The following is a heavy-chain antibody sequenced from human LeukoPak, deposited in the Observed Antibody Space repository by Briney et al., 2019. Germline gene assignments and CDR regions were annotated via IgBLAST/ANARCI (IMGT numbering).Heavy chain of an antibody. J-gene: IGHJ4*02. CDR2: IKPSGGST. CDR3: ARDPSHDYVSNPFDY. V-gene: IGHV1-46*01. D-gene: IGHD3-16*01. CDR1: GYTFTSYY. Sequence: ASVKVSCKASGYTFTSYYMHCVRQAPGQGLEWMGIIKPSGGSTSYARKFQGRVTMTRDTSTSTVYMELSSLRSEDTAVYYCARDPSHDYVSNPFDYWGQGTLVTVSS.